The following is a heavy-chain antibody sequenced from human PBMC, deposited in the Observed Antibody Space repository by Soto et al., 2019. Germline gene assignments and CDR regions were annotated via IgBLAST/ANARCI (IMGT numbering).Heavy chain of an antibody. J-gene: IGHJ4*02. V-gene: IGHV3-33*01. CDR3: ARTLDY. CDR2: IWYDGSNK. D-gene: IGHD3-16*01. CDR1: GFSLSSYG. Sequence: GSLSLCWAASGFSLSSYGMHWVRQAPGKGLEWLAVIWYDGSNKYYADSVKGRFTISRDNSKNTLYLQMNSLRDEDTAVYYCARTLDYWGQGTLVTVSS.